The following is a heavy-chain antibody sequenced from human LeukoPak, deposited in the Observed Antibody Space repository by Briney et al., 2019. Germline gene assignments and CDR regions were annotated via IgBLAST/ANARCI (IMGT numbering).Heavy chain of an antibody. CDR3: ASGYLDDFWSGHF. J-gene: IGHJ4*02. Sequence: GGSLRLSCAASGFTFSTHWMSWVRQVPGKGPEWVANIKEDGSEKYYVDSVKGRFTISRDNAKKSLYLQMNRLRAEDSAIYYCASGYLDDFWSGHFWGQGTQVTVSS. D-gene: IGHD3-3*01. CDR1: GFTFSTHW. CDR2: IKEDGSEK. V-gene: IGHV3-7*01.